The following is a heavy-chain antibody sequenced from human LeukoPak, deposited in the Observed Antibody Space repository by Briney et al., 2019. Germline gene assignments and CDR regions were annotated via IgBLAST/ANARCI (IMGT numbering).Heavy chain of an antibody. Sequence: GGSLRLSCAASGFTFSSYSMNWVRQAPGKVLEWVSSITSDSRYIFYADSVKGRFTISRDNAKSSLYLQMNSLRAEDTAVYYCAKSEAFSPYRSGSIVGYFAYWGQGTLVTVSS. CDR2: ITSDSRYI. CDR3: AKSEAFSPYRSGSIVGYFAY. V-gene: IGHV3-21*04. CDR1: GFTFSSYS. J-gene: IGHJ4*02. D-gene: IGHD3-10*01.